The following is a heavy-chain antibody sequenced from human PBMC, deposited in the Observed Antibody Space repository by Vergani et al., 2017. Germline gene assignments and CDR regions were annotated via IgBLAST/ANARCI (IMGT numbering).Heavy chain of an antibody. CDR1: GFTFSSYA. V-gene: IGHV3-30*04. CDR2: ISYDGSNK. Sequence: QVQLVESGGGVVQPGRSLRLSCAASGFTFSSYAMHWVRQAPGKGLEWVAVISYDGSNKYYADSVKGRFTISRDNSKKTLYLQMNSLRAEDTAVYYCARDWVLTGPFDYWGQGTLVTVSS. J-gene: IGHJ4*02. D-gene: IGHD7-27*01. CDR3: ARDWVLTGPFDY.